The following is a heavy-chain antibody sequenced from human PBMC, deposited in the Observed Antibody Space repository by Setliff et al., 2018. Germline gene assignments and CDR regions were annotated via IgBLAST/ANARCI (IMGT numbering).Heavy chain of an antibody. CDR3: SKPLPRVPPYASGSSWTYRNSLYLQMNSLRAEDTALYYCARQSRTGAFDI. V-gene: IGHV3-30*18. CDR2: ISSDGNNE. CDR1: GFTFRAYG. D-gene: IGHD3-10*01. Sequence: GGSLRLSCEASGFTFRAYGMFWVRQAPGKGLEWVAVISSDGNNEYYADSVKGRFTVSRDNSKNTLYPQVNRLRPDDTAVYYCSKPLPRVPPYASGSSWTYRNSLYLQMNSLRAEDTALYYCARQSRTGAFDIWGQGTMVTVS. J-gene: IGHJ3*02.